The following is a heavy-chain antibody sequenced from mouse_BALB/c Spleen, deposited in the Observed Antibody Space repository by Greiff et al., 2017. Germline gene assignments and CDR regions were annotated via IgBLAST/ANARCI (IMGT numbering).Heavy chain of an antibody. Sequence: EVHLVESGGGLVQPGGSLKLSCAASGFTFSSYGMSWVRQTPDKRLELVATINSNGGSTYYPDSVKGRFTISRDNAKNTLYLQMSSLKSEDTAMYYCARYDGYYVYYFDYWGQGTTLTVSS. V-gene: IGHV5-6-3*01. CDR3: ARYDGYYVYYFDY. CDR1: GFTFSSYG. D-gene: IGHD2-3*01. CDR2: INSNGGST. J-gene: IGHJ2*01.